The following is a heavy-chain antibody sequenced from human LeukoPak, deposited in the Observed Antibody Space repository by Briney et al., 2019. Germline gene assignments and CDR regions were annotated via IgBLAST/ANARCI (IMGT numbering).Heavy chain of an antibody. CDR2: MDHSGST. J-gene: IGHJ4*02. CDR3: ARGRRDGYYFDY. CDR1: GGSLTGYY. Sequence: SETLSLTCGVYGGSLTGYYWGWIRQPPGKGLEWIGEMDHSGSTNYNPSLKSRATISLDKSKNQVFLKVNSVTAADTAAYFCARGRRDGYYFDYWGQGTLVTVSS. D-gene: IGHD5-24*01. V-gene: IGHV4-34*01.